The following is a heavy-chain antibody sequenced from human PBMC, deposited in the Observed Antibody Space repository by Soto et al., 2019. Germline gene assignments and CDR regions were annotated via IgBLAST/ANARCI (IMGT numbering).Heavy chain of an antibody. CDR1: GFTFSSYG. CDR3: ARELEQWLVTVNWFDP. CDR2: IWYDGSNK. Sequence: QVQLVESGGGVVQPGRSLRLSCAASGFTFSSYGMHWVRQVPGKGLEWVAVIWYDGSNKYYADSVKGRFTISRDNSKNTLYLQMNSLRAEDTAVYYCARELEQWLVTVNWFDPWGQGTLVTVSS. J-gene: IGHJ5*02. V-gene: IGHV3-33*01. D-gene: IGHD6-19*01.